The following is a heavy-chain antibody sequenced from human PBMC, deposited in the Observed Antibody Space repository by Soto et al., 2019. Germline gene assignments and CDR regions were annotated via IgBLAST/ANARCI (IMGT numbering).Heavy chain of an antibody. CDR2: ISYSGST. J-gene: IGHJ6*02. CDR3: ARNYEKKYYYGIDV. Sequence: SETLSLTCTVSGGSISSGDYYWSWIRQPPGKGLEWIGYISYSGSTYYNPSLKSRVTISVDTSKNQFSLKLSSVTAADTAVYYCARNYEKKYYYGIDVWGQGTTVTVSS. V-gene: IGHV4-30-4*01. CDR1: GGSISSGDYY. D-gene: IGHD3-22*01.